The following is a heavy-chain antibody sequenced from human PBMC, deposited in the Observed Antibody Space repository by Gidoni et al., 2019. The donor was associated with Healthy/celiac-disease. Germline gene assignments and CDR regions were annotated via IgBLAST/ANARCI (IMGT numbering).Heavy chain of an antibody. D-gene: IGHD6-19*01. Sequence: VRQASGKGLEWVGRIRSKANSYATAYAASVKGRFTISRDDSKNTAYLQMNSLKTEYTAVYYCTRHLIAVAGTEFDYWGQGTLVTVSS. CDR2: IRSKANSYAT. CDR3: TRHLIAVAGTEFDY. J-gene: IGHJ4*02. V-gene: IGHV3-73*01.